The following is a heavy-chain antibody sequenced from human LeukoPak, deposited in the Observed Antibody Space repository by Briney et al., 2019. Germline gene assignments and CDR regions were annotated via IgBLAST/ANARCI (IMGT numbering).Heavy chain of an antibody. CDR3: ARGVRGGTGVYSYGFYFDH. CDR2: ISNTSDVT. D-gene: IGHD3-16*01. Sequence: GGSLRLSCEASGFTFSNHAMHWVRQAPGKGLEWVSTISNTSDVTSYADSVKGRFTISRDNSKNTLFLQMNNLRGEDTAIFYCARGVRGGTGVYSYGFYFDHWGQGTPLTVSS. J-gene: IGHJ4*02. V-gene: IGHV3-23*01. CDR1: GFTFSNHA.